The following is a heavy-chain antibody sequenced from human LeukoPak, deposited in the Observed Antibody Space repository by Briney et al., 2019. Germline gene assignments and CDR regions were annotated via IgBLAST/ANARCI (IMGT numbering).Heavy chain of an antibody. J-gene: IGHJ5*02. CDR2: IYYSGST. V-gene: IGHV4-59*01. CDR1: GGSISSYY. CDR3: ARDRGYRSNWFDP. D-gene: IGHD5-12*01. Sequence: PSETLSLTCTASGGSISSYYWSWIRQPPGKGLEWIGYIYYSGSTNYNPSLKSRVTISVDASKNQFSLKLSSVTAADTAVYYCARDRGYRSNWFDPWGQGTLVTVSS.